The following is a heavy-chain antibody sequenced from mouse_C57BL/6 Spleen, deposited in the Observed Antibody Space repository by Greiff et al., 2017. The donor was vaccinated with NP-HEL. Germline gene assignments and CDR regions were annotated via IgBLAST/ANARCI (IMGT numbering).Heavy chain of an antibody. CDR3: ARDWDYCGSGSFDY. Sequence: EVQLVESGGGLVKPGGSLKLSCAASGFTFSSYAMSWVRQTPEKRLEWVATINHGGSYTYYPDKVKGRFTISIDKASSNLYLQMSHLKSEDTAMYYCARDWDYCGSGSFDYWGQGTTLTVSS. D-gene: IGHD1-1*01. J-gene: IGHJ2*01. V-gene: IGHV5-4*01. CDR1: GFTFSSYA. CDR2: INHGGSYT.